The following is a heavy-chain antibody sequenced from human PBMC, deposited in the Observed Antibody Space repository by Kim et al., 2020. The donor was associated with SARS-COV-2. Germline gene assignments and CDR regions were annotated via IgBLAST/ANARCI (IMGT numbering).Heavy chain of an antibody. CDR1: GFTFSDHY. Sequence: GGSLRLSCAASGFTFSDHYMDWVRQAPGKGLEWVGRIRDKRSRYTTEYAASAQGRFTISRDDSKNSLFLQMNSLQTEVTAVYFCARDLRTSAAFMDVWGKGTTVTVSS. D-gene: IGHD4-17*01. V-gene: IGHV3-72*01. J-gene: IGHJ6*03. CDR2: IRDKRSRYTT. CDR3: ARDLRTSAAFMDV.